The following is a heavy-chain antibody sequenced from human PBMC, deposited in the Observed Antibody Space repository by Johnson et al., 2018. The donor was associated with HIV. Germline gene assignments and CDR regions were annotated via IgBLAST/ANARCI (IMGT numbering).Heavy chain of an antibody. CDR2: IYNDGSRT. D-gene: IGHD3-22*01. Sequence: VQLVESGGGLVQPGGSLRLSCAASGFAFRTYWMVWVRQVPGKRPVWVARIYNDGSRTTYADSVRGRFTISRDNAKYTVDLQMNSLRAEDTAVYYCARGGRWYYYDSSGPLRAFDIWGQGTMVTVSS. CDR1: GFAFRTYW. CDR3: ARGGRWYYYDSSGPLRAFDI. V-gene: IGHV3-74*03. J-gene: IGHJ3*02.